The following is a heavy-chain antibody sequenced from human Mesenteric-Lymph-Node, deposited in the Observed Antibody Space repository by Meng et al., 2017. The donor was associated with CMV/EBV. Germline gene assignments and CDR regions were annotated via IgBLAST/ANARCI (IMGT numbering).Heavy chain of an antibody. CDR3: ARHQRWLKSEGGFNY. J-gene: IGHJ4*02. CDR1: GGSFSGYY. CDR2: INHSGST. D-gene: IGHD4-23*01. Sequence: QVQLQQWGAVLLKPSGTLSLTCAVYGGSFSGYYWSWIRQPPGKGLEWIGEINHSGSTNYNPSLKSRVTISVDTSKNQFSLKLSSVTAADTAVYYCARHQRWLKSEGGFNYWGQGTLVTVSS. V-gene: IGHV4-34*01.